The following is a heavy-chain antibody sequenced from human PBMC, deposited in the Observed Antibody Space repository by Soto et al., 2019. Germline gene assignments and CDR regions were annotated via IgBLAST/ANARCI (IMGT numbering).Heavy chain of an antibody. CDR2: TYYRSKWYN. J-gene: IGHJ6*02. V-gene: IGHV6-1*01. D-gene: IGHD2-15*01. Sequence: RSQTLSLTCAISGDSVSSNSAAWNWLRQSPSRGLEWLGRTYYRSKWYNDYAVSVKSRLTIKPDTSKNQFSLQLNCVPPEYTAVYYCARGGGVVVEDYYYYGRDVWGQGSTVTVSS. CDR1: GDSVSSNSAA. CDR3: ARGGGVVVEDYYYYGRDV.